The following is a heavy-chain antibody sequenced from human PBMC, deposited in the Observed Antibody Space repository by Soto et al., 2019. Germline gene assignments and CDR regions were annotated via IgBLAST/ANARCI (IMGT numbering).Heavy chain of an antibody. V-gene: IGHV3-23*01. CDR2: ISGSGGST. J-gene: IGHJ3*02. CDR3: AKMITPRPDAFDI. D-gene: IGHD3-16*01. CDR1: EFTFSSYA. Sequence: GGSLRLSCAASEFTFSSYAMSWVRQAPGKGLEWVSAISGSGGSTYYADSVKGRFTISRDNSKNTLYLQMNSLRAEDTAVYYCAKMITPRPDAFDIWGQGTMVTVSS.